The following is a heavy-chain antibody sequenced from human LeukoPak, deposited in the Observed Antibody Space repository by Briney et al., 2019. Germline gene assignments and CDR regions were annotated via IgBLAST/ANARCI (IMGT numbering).Heavy chain of an antibody. CDR3: VREVSGDPWHNWFDP. Sequence: GGSLRLSCAASGFTFSSYWMHWVRQAPGKGLVWVSRVDHGGSGTVYADSVKGRFTISRNNAKNTLYLQMNSVRAEDTAVYYCVREVSGDPWHNWFDPWGQGTLVTVSS. V-gene: IGHV3-74*03. CDR1: GFTFSSYW. J-gene: IGHJ5*02. D-gene: IGHD4-17*01. CDR2: VDHGGSGT.